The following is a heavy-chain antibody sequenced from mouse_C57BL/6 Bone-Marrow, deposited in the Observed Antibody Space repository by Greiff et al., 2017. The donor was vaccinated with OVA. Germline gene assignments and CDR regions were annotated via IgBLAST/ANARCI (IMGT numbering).Heavy chain of an antibody. CDR2: IDPSDSYT. D-gene: IGHD4-1*01. Sequence: QQSCKASGYTFTSYWMQWVKQRPGQGLEWIGEIDPSDSYTNYNQKFKGKATLTVDTSSSTAYMQLSSLTSEDSAVYYCARTGVPFDYWGQGTTLTVSS. J-gene: IGHJ2*01. CDR3: ARTGVPFDY. V-gene: IGHV1-50*01. CDR1: GYTFTSYW.